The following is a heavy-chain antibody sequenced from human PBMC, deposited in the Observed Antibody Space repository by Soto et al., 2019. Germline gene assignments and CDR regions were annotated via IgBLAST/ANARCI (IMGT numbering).Heavy chain of an antibody. J-gene: IGHJ6*02. CDR1: GFTFSSYG. V-gene: IGHV3-30*18. CDR3: AKDLSRAYYYHGMDV. CDR2: ISYDGSNK. Sequence: PGGSLRLSCAASGFTFSSYGMHWVRQAPGKGLEWVAVISYDGSNKYYADSVKGRFTISRDNSKNTLYLQMNSLRAEDTAVYYCAKDLSRAYYYHGMDVWGQGTTVTVSS.